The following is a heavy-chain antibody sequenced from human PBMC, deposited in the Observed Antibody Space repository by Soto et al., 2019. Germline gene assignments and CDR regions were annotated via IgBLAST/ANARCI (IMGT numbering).Heavy chain of an antibody. Sequence: ASVKVSCKASGYTFTGYYMHWVRQAPGQGLEWMGWINPNSGGTNYAQKFQGWVTMTRDTSISTAYMELSRLRSDDTAVYYCASSGYETTNAFDIWGQGTMVTVSS. J-gene: IGHJ3*02. CDR1: GYTFTGYY. CDR3: ASSGYETTNAFDI. V-gene: IGHV1-2*04. CDR2: INPNSGGT. D-gene: IGHD5-12*01.